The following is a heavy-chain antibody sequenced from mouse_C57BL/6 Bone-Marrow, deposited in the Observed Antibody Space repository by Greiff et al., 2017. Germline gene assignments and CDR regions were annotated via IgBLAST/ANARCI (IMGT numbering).Heavy chain of an antibody. CDR1: GYTFTSYW. CDR2: IYPSDSET. CDR3: ARTRHYYGSSPYYYAMDY. D-gene: IGHD1-1*01. V-gene: IGHV1-61*01. Sequence: VQLQQPGAELVRPGSSVKLSCKASGYTFTSYWMDWVKQRPGQGLEWIGNIYPSDSETHYNQKFKDKATLTVDKSSSTAYMQLSSLTSEDSAVYYCARTRHYYGSSPYYYAMDYWGQGTSVTVSS. J-gene: IGHJ4*01.